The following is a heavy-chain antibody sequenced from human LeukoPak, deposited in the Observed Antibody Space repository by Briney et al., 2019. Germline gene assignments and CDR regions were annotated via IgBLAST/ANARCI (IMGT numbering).Heavy chain of an antibody. D-gene: IGHD1-26*01. J-gene: IGHJ4*02. CDR1: GYTFTSYY. V-gene: IGHV1-46*01. CDR2: INPSGGST. CDR3: ARESGQWELLDY. Sequence: ASVKVSCKASGYTFTSYYMHWVRQAPGQGLEWMGIINPSGGSTSYAQKFQGRVTMTGDTSTSTVYMELSSLRSEDTAVYYCARESGQWELLDYWGQGTLVTVSS.